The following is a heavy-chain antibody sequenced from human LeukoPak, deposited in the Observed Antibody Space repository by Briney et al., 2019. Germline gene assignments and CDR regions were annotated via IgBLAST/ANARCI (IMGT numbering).Heavy chain of an antibody. CDR1: GFTFSSYA. D-gene: IGHD3-22*01. V-gene: IGHV3-23*01. Sequence: PGGSLRLSCTASGFTFSSYAMSWVRQTPGKGLEWVASISRSGDSTNYADSVKGRFTISRDNSKSTLSLQMTSLRAEDTAIYYCAKDVYDTSGYYGLMSDHWGRGTLVTVSS. CDR2: ISRSGDST. J-gene: IGHJ4*02. CDR3: AKDVYDTSGYYGLMSDH.